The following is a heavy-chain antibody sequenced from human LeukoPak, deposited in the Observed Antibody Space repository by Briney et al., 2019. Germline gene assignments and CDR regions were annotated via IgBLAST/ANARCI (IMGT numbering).Heavy chain of an antibody. CDR3: ARDPRYCSGDSCYDF. Sequence: GGSLRLSCAAFGFTFSSYEMNWVRQAPGKGLEWVSYISIGSSTTYYADSVKGRFTISRDTAKNSLYLQMNSLRDEDTAMYYCARDPRYCSGDSCYDFWGQGTLVTVSS. D-gene: IGHD2-15*01. V-gene: IGHV3-48*03. CDR1: GFTFSSYE. J-gene: IGHJ4*02. CDR2: ISIGSSTT.